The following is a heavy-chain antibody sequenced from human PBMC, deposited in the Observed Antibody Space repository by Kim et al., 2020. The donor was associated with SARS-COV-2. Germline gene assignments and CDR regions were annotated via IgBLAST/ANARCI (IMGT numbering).Heavy chain of an antibody. D-gene: IGHD5-18*01. CDR2: ISYDGSNK. CDR3: ARDQSEADTAMDFDY. Sequence: GGSLRLSCAASGFTFSSYAMHWVRQAPGKGLEWVAVISYDGSNKYYADSVKGRFTISRDNSKNTLYLQMNSLRAEDTAVYYCARDQSEADTAMDFDYWG. CDR1: GFTFSSYA. J-gene: IGHJ4*01. V-gene: IGHV3-30*04.